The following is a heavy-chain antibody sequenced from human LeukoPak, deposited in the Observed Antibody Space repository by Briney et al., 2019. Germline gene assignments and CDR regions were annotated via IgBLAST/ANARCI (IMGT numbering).Heavy chain of an antibody. J-gene: IGHJ6*03. CDR3: ARDHVPAVPSYYYYYYMDV. V-gene: IGHV4-34*01. CDR1: GGSFSGYY. CDR2: INHSGST. D-gene: IGHD2-2*01. Sequence: PSETLSLTCAVYGGSFSGYYWSWIRQPPGKGLEWIGEINHSGSTNYNPSLKSRVTISVDTSKNQFSLKLTSVTAADTAVYYCARDHVPAVPSYYYYYYMDVWGKGTTVTISS.